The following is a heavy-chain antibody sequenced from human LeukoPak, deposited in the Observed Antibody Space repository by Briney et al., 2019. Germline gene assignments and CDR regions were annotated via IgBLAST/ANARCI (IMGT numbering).Heavy chain of an antibody. J-gene: IGHJ4*02. D-gene: IGHD3-22*01. V-gene: IGHV4-39*07. CDR1: GGSISSSSYY. Sequence: TSETLSLTCTVSGGSISSSSYYWGWIRQPPGKGLEWIGSIYYSGSTYYNPSLKSRVTISVDTSKNQFSLKLSSVTAADTAVYYCARLNYYYDSSGYYGYFDYWGQGTLVTVSS. CDR2: IYYSGST. CDR3: ARLNYYYDSSGYYGYFDY.